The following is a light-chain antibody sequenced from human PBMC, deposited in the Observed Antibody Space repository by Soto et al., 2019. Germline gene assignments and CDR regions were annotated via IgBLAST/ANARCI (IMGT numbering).Light chain of an antibody. J-gene: IGKJ1*01. CDR3: QQYGTSPCT. CDR1: QSVGSNY. V-gene: IGKV3-20*01. CDR2: IAS. Sequence: EIVLTQSPGTLSLSPGERATLSCRASQSVGSNYLAWYQQKPGQAPRLLIYIASGRAAGIPDRFSGSGSGTDFTLTISRVEPEDFAVYYCQQYGTSPCTFGQGTKVEIQ.